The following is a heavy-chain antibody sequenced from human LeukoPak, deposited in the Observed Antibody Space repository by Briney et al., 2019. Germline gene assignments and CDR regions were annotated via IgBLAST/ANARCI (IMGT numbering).Heavy chain of an antibody. J-gene: IGHJ4*02. V-gene: IGHV4-39*01. Sequence: PSETLSLTCTISGGSIRSSSYYWGWIRQPPGKGLEWIGSIYYSWSTYYNPSLESRVTISIDTSKNQFSLKMSSVTAADTAVYYCARGGSYYFDYWGQGTLVTVSS. CDR1: GGSIRSSSYY. D-gene: IGHD1-26*01. CDR3: ARGGSYYFDY. CDR2: IYYSWST.